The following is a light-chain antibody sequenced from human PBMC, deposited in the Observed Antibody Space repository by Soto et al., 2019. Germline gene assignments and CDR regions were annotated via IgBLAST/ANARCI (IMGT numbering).Light chain of an antibody. J-gene: IGKJ1*01. V-gene: IGKV3-15*01. CDR3: QQYGSSPIVT. CDR1: QSVSSN. Sequence: IVITQSPATLSVSPGARATLSCRPSQSVSSNLAWYQQKPGQAPRHLIYGASTRATGMPARLSGSGSGTEFTLTISSLQSEDFAVYYCQQYGSSPIVTFGQGTKVDIK. CDR2: GAS.